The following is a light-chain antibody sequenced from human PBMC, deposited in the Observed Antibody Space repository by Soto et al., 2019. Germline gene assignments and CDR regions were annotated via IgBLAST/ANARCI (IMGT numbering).Light chain of an antibody. J-gene: IGKJ5*01. CDR1: QGISSY. Sequence: AIRMTQSPSSLSASTGDRVTITCRASQGISSYLAWYQQKPGKAPKLLIYAASTLQGGVESRCSGGGSGTDFTLTISMVEPEVAAFYYCHHHGTSRTFGQGTRPE. V-gene: IGKV1-8*01. CDR3: HHHGTSRT. CDR2: AAS.